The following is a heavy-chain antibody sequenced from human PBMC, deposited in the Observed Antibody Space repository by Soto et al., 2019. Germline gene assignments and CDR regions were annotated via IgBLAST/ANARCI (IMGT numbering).Heavy chain of an antibody. CDR3: ARARGYSGYDGVV. J-gene: IGHJ4*02. V-gene: IGHV3-11*01. CDR1: GLTFSDYY. CDR2: ISSSGSTI. D-gene: IGHD5-12*01. Sequence: PGRSLRLSCAASGLTFSDYYMSWIRKTPGKGLEWVSYISSSGSTIYYADSVKGRFTISRDNAKNSLYLQMNSLRAEDTAVYYCARARGYSGYDGVVWGQGTLVTVSS.